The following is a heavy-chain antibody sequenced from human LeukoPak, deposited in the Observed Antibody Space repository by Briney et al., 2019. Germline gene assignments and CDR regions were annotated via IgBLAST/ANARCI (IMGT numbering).Heavy chain of an antibody. CDR2: ISAYNGNT. Sequence: ASVKVSCTASGYTFTSYGISWVRQAPGQGLEWMGWISAYNGNTNYAQKLQGRVTMTTDTSTSTAYMELRSLRSDDTAVYYCASSKPYSSSWYYFDYWGQGTLVTVSS. CDR1: GYTFTSYG. V-gene: IGHV1-18*01. CDR3: ASSKPYSSSWYYFDY. J-gene: IGHJ4*02. D-gene: IGHD6-13*01.